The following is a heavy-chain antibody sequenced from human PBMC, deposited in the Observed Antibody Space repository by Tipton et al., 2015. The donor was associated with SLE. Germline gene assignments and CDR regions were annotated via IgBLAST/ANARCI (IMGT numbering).Heavy chain of an antibody. V-gene: IGHV3-23*01. D-gene: IGHD3-3*01. J-gene: IGHJ4*02. CDR3: AKDLEYYFDY. CDR2: ISGSGDST. Sequence: PLRLSCAASGFTFNTYAMSWVRQAPGKGLEWVSAISGSGDSTYYADSVKGRFTISRDNSKNTLYLQMNSLRAEDTAVYYCAKDLEYYFDYWGQGTLVTVSS. CDR1: GFTFNTYA.